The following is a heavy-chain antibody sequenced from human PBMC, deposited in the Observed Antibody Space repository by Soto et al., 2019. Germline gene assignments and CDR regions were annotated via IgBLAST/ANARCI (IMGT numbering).Heavy chain of an antibody. Sequence: VQLVESGGGVVQPGRSLRLSCAASGFTFSSYAMHWVRQAPGKGLEWVAVISYDGSNKYYADSVKGRFTISRDNSKNTLYLQMNSLRAEDTAVYYCARDLVAIYDYYYGMDVWGQGTTVTVSS. CDR3: ARDLVAIYDYYYGMDV. CDR2: ISYDGSNK. V-gene: IGHV3-30-3*01. CDR1: GFTFSSYA. J-gene: IGHJ6*02. D-gene: IGHD3-3*01.